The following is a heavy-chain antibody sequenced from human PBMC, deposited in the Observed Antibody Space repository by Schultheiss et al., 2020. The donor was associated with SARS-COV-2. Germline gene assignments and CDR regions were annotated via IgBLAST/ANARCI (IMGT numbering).Heavy chain of an antibody. CDR3: ARSSGSSGWYVY. CDR1: GYIFTTYW. CDR2: IYPGDSDT. V-gene: IGHV5-51*01. Sequence: GGSLRLSCKGSGYIFTTYWIGWVRQMPGKGLEWMGIIYPGDSDTRYSPSFQGQVTISADKSVSTAYLQWSSLKASDTAMYYCARSSGSSGWYVYWGQGTLVTVSS. J-gene: IGHJ4*02. D-gene: IGHD6-19*01.